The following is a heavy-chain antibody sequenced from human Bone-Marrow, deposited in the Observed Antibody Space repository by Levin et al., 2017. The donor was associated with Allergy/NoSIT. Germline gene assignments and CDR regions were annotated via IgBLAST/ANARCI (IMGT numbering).Heavy chain of an antibody. V-gene: IGHV1-69*06. CDR3: ATDLGYLGPRNWFDS. CDR1: GDTFSSNS. CDR2: LIPIFGTP. J-gene: IGHJ5*01. Sequence: GGSLRLSCTASGDTFSSNSISWVRQAPGQGLEWMGGLIPIFGTPNYAQKFQDRLTITADTSMTTAFMELSSLRLEDTAVYYCATDLGYLGPRNWFDSWGQGTVVIVSS. D-gene: IGHD2-2*03.